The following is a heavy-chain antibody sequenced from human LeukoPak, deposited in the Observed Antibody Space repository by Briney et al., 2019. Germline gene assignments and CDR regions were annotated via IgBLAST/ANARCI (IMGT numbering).Heavy chain of an antibody. CDR2: IYSGGST. Sequence: GGSLRLSCAASGFIVSSSYMNWVRQAPGKGLEWVSVIYSGGSTYYADSVKGRFTISRDNSKNTLYLQMNSLRAEDTAIYYCARDLEMATSRGYWGQGTLVTVSS. V-gene: IGHV3-53*01. D-gene: IGHD5-24*01. J-gene: IGHJ4*02. CDR1: GFIVSSSY. CDR3: ARDLEMATSRGY.